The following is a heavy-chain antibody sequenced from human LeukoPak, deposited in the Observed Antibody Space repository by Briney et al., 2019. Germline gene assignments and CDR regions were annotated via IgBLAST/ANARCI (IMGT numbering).Heavy chain of an antibody. CDR1: GYTFTSYA. Sequence: ASVKVSRKASGYTFTSYAMHWVRQAPGQRLEWMGWINAGNGNTKYSQKFQGRVTITADESTSTAYMELSSLRSEDTAVYYCARDAYYDILTGYYLDYWGQGTLVTVSS. CDR3: ARDAYYDILTGYYLDY. V-gene: IGHV1-3*01. CDR2: INAGNGNT. D-gene: IGHD3-9*01. J-gene: IGHJ4*02.